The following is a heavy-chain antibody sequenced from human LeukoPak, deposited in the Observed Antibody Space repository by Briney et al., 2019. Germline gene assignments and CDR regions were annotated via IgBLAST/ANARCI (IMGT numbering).Heavy chain of an antibody. Sequence: GGSLRLSCAASGFTFSSFGMHWVRQAPGKGLEWVAVIWYDGSNQYYADSVKGRFTISRDNAKNSLYLQMNSLRAEDTAVYYCARNEFRDTAMVSWGQGTLVTVSS. CDR3: ARNEFRDTAMVS. J-gene: IGHJ5*02. CDR2: IWYDGSNQ. CDR1: GFTFSSFG. D-gene: IGHD5-18*01. V-gene: IGHV3-33*01.